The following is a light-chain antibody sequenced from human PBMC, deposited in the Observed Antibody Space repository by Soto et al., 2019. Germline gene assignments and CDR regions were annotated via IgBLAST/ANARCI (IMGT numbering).Light chain of an antibody. J-gene: IGKJ2*01. CDR2: GAS. V-gene: IGKV3-20*01. Sequence: EIVLTQSAGTLSLSPGERATLSCRTSQSLTSGYLAWYQQKHGQALRLLIYGASNRATGIPDRFSGGGSGTDFTLTISRLEPEDCAVYYCQQYATAPYTFGQGTKVEI. CDR1: QSLTSGY. CDR3: QQYATAPYT.